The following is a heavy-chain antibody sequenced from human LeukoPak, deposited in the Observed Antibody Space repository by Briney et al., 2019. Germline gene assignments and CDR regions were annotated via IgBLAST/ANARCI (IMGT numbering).Heavy chain of an antibody. Sequence: SETLSLTCTVSGYSISSGYYWGWIRQPPGKGLEWIGSIYHSGSTYYNPSLKSRVTISVDTSKNQFSLHLNSVTPGDTALYYCARGGLVRGSLNSLTGFDFWGQGTMVTVSS. CDR3: ARGGLVRGSLNSLTGFDF. CDR2: IYHSGST. V-gene: IGHV4-38-2*02. J-gene: IGHJ3*01. CDR1: GYSISSGYY. D-gene: IGHD3-10*01.